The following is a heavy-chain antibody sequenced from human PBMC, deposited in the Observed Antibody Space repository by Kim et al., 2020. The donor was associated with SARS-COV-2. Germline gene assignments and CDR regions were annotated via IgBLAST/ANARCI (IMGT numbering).Heavy chain of an antibody. Sequence: SETLSLTCAVYGGSFSGYYWSWIRQPPGKGLEWIGEINHSGSTNYNPSLKSRVTISVDTSKNQFSLKLSSVTAADTAVYYCAKSHYDILTGYYTIDYWGQGTLVTVSS. CDR3: AKSHYDILTGYYTIDY. V-gene: IGHV4-34*01. CDR1: GGSFSGYY. D-gene: IGHD3-9*01. J-gene: IGHJ4*02. CDR2: INHSGST.